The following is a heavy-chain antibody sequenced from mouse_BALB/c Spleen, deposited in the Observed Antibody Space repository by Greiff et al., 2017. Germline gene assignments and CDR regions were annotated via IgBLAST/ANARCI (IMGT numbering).Heavy chain of an antibody. Sequence: EVKLMESGGGLVQPGGSLRLSCATSGFTFTDYYMSWVRQPPGKALEWLGFIRNKANGYTTEYSASVKGRFTISRDNSQSILYLQMNTLRAEDSATYYCARRYDGYYDYAMDYWGQGTSVTVSS. D-gene: IGHD2-3*01. V-gene: IGHV7-3*02. CDR1: GFTFTDYY. CDR3: ARRYDGYYDYAMDY. J-gene: IGHJ4*01. CDR2: IRNKANGYTT.